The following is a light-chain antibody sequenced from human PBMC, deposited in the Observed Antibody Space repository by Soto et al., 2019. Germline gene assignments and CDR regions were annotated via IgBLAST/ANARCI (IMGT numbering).Light chain of an antibody. CDR3: MQALQTWT. CDR2: LGS. Sequence: EIVMTQSPLSLPVTPGEPASISCRSSQSLLHSNGYNFLNRYLQKPGQSPQLLIFLGSNRASGVPDRFSGSGSGTDFTLKISRVEAEDVGVYYCMQALQTWTFGQGTKVEIK. J-gene: IGKJ1*01. V-gene: IGKV2-28*01. CDR1: QSLLHSNGYNF.